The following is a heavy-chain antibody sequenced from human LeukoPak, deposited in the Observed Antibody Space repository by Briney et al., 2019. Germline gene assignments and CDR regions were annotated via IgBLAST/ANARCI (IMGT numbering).Heavy chain of an antibody. Sequence: GGSLGLSCAASGFTVSSNYMSWVRQAPGMGLEWVSVIYSGGSTYYADSVKGRFTISRDNSKNTLYLQMNSLRAEDTAVYYCAKDYYGSGPYGMDVWGQGTTVTVSS. CDR1: GFTVSSNY. CDR3: AKDYYGSGPYGMDV. V-gene: IGHV3-53*01. CDR2: IYSGGST. J-gene: IGHJ6*02. D-gene: IGHD3-10*01.